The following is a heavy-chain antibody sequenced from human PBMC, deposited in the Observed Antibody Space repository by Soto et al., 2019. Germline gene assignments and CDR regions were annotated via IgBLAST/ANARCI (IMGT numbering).Heavy chain of an antibody. CDR2: IRSKANNDAT. CDR3: TTQSEYSSSWAHAFDV. Sequence: EVQLVESGGGLVQPGGSLKLSCAASGFTCSGSAMHWVRQASGKGLEWVGRIRSKANNDATAYAASVKGRFTISRDDSKNTAYLQMNSLKTEDTAVYYCTTQSEYSSSWAHAFDVWGQGTMVTVSS. J-gene: IGHJ3*01. D-gene: IGHD6-13*01. CDR1: GFTCSGSA. V-gene: IGHV3-73*02.